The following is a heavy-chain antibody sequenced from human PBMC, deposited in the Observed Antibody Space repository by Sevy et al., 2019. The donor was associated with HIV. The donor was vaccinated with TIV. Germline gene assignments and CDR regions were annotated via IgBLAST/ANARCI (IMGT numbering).Heavy chain of an antibody. CDR2: IYHSGGT. J-gene: IGHJ3*02. Sequence: SETLSLTCAVSGYSISSGYYWGWIRQPPGKGLEWIGSIYHSGGTYYNPSLKSRVTISVDTSKNQFSLKLSSVTAADTAVYYCARGLRFLEWFSDAFDIWGQGTMVTVSS. CDR3: ARGLRFLEWFSDAFDI. D-gene: IGHD3-3*01. V-gene: IGHV4-38-2*01. CDR1: GYSISSGYY.